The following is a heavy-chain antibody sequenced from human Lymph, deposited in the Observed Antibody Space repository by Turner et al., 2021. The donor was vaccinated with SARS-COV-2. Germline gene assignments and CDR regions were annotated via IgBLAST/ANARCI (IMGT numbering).Heavy chain of an antibody. CDR3: ARDLDTAGGMDV. J-gene: IGHJ6*02. V-gene: IGHV3-53*04. D-gene: IGHD5-18*01. Sequence: EVQLVESGGGLVQHGGSLRLYCAASGITVSRNYMSWVRQAPGKGLEWVSVIYSGGSSYYADSVKGRFTISRHNSKNTLYLQMNSLRAEDTAVYYCARDLDTAGGMDVWGQGTTVTVSS. CDR1: GITVSRNY. CDR2: IYSGGSS.